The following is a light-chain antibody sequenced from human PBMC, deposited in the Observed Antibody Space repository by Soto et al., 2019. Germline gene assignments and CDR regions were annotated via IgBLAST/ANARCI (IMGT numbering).Light chain of an antibody. V-gene: IGKV1-5*01. Sequence: DIQMTQSPSSLSASVGDRVTITCRASQTISTWMAWYQQKPGKAPKLLVYDASTLQSGVASRFSGSGPGTEFTLIISGLQPDDSATYYCQQYTNTNNPWMFGQGTKVDNK. J-gene: IGKJ1*01. CDR1: QTISTW. CDR2: DAS. CDR3: QQYTNTNNPWM.